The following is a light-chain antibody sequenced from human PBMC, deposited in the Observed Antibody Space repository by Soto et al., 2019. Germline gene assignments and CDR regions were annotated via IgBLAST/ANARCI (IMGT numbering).Light chain of an antibody. CDR2: EVS. J-gene: IGLJ3*02. CDR3: SVYTSSSTSWV. CDR1: SIAVYNR. Sequence: QSVLTQPPSVSGSPGQSVTISCTGTSIAVYNRVSWCQQPPGTAPKLMIYEVSKRPSGVPDRFSGSESGNTASLTISGLQAEDEADYYCSVYTSSSTSWVFGGGTKVTVL. V-gene: IGLV2-18*01.